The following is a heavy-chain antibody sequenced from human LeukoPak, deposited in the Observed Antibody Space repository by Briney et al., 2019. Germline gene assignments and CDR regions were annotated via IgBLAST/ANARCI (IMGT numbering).Heavy chain of an antibody. CDR1: GFTFSNYC. J-gene: IGHJ4*02. Sequence: GGSLRVSCTASGFTFSNYCMHWVRQTPGKGLIWVSRICPGGTIANYADSVKGRFTISRDDAKNMMFLQMNSLRADDTAVYYCVRDFRSADYWGQGILVTVSS. V-gene: IGHV3-74*01. CDR2: ICPGGTIA. CDR3: VRDFRSADY.